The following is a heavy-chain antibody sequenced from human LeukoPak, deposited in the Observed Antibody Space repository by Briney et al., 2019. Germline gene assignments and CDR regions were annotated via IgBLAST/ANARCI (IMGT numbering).Heavy chain of an antibody. CDR1: GGTFSSYA. J-gene: IGHJ5*02. Sequence: GASVKVSCKASGGTFSSYAISWVRQAPGQGLEWVGWINPNSGGTNYAQEFQGRVTMTRDTSISTAYMELSRLRSDDTAVYYCARGRYVDTAQTPFWFDPWGQGTLVTVSS. V-gene: IGHV1-2*02. D-gene: IGHD5-18*01. CDR3: ARGRYVDTAQTPFWFDP. CDR2: INPNSGGT.